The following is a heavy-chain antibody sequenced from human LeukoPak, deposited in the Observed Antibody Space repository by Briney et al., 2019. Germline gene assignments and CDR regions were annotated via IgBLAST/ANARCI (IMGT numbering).Heavy chain of an antibody. V-gene: IGHV4-59*01. D-gene: IGHD2-8*01. CDR2: IYSIGTT. Sequence: SETLSLTCSVSGGSISSYYWSWIRQPPGRGLEWIGYIYSIGTTRYNPSLQSRLTILVDTSKNQFSLKLSSVTAADTAVYYCARLLYCTNGVCLEDYWGQGTLVTVSS. CDR1: GGSISSYY. J-gene: IGHJ4*02. CDR3: ARLLYCTNGVCLEDY.